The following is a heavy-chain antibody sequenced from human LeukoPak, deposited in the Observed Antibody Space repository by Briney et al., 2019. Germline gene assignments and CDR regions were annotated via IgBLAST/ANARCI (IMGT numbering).Heavy chain of an antibody. V-gene: IGHV3-30-3*01. CDR2: ISYDGSNK. CDR1: GFTFSSYA. J-gene: IGHJ4*02. Sequence: GRSLRLSCAASGFTFSSYAMHWVRQAPGKGLEWVAVISYDGSNKYYADSVKGRFTISRDNPKNTLYLQMNSLRAEDTAVYYCARAGGSYWGYYDYWGQGTLVTVSS. CDR3: ARAGGSYWGYYDY. D-gene: IGHD1-26*01.